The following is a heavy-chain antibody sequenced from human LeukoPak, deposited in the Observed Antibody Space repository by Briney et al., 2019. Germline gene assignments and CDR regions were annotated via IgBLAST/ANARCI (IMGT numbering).Heavy chain of an antibody. CDR3: ARHRVLRYFDWLLYTRKRQQNWFDP. V-gene: IGHV4-39*01. CDR1: GGSISSSSYY. CDR2: IYYSGST. J-gene: IGHJ5*02. D-gene: IGHD3-9*01. Sequence: PSETLSLTCTVSGGSISSSSYYWGWIRQPPGKGLEWIGSIYYSGSTYYNPSLKSRVTISVDTSKNQFSLKLSSVTAADTAVYYCARHRVLRYFDWLLYTRKRQQNWFDPWGQGTLVTVSS.